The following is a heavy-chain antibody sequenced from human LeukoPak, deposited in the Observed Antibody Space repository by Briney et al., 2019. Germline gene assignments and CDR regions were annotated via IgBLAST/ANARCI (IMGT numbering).Heavy chain of an antibody. CDR3: AHRRGYDFYESTGYFSS. CDR2: IYWDDDK. J-gene: IGHJ5*02. Sequence: ESGPTLVKPTETLTLTCTLSGVSLSTRGVGVGWIRQPPGKALESLALIYWDDDKRYSPSLQNRLTISQDTSKSQVVLTMTSMDPVDTATYYCAHRRGYDFYESTGYFSSWGQGILVTVSS. D-gene: IGHD3-22*01. CDR1: GVSLSTRGVG. V-gene: IGHV2-5*02.